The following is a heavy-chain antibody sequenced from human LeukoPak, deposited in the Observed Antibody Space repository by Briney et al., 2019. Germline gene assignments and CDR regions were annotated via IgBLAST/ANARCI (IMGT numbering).Heavy chain of an antibody. J-gene: IGHJ4*02. D-gene: IGHD2/OR15-2a*01. Sequence: PGGSLRLSCAASGFTFSSYAMHWVRQAPGKGLEWVAVISYDGSNKYYADSVKGRFTISRDNSKNTLYLQMNSLRAGDTAVYYCARDRIFHFDYWGQGTLVTVSS. V-gene: IGHV3-30*04. CDR3: ARDRIFHFDY. CDR1: GFTFSSYA. CDR2: ISYDGSNK.